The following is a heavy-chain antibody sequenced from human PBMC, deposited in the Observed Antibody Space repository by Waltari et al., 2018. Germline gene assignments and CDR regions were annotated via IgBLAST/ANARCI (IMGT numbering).Heavy chain of an antibody. D-gene: IGHD2-15*01. J-gene: IGHJ6*02. V-gene: IGHV4-4*07. CDR3: ARIFHTDV. CDR1: GGSLSTYF. CDR2: ISTTGST. Sequence: QVQLQESGPGLVKPSETLSLTCTVSGGSLSTYFWSWVRQPAGKGLEWIGRISTTGSTNYSPSLKRRVIMSVDTSKNQFSLKLSSVTAADTAVYYCARIFHTDVWGQGTTVTVSS.